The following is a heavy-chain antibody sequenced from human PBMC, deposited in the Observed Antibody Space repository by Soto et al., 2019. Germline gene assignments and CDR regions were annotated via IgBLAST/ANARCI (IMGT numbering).Heavy chain of an antibody. J-gene: IGHJ4*02. CDR2: ISTSGNV. Sequence: SETLSLTCTVSGGSLTKYYWRWIRQPAGEGLEWIGRISTSGNVVSKASLRSRLTMSVDTSKNQFSLRLTSVTAADTAVYYCARDNNDFWSLYPLAFDYWGQGALVTVSS. V-gene: IGHV4-4*07. CDR3: ARDNNDFWSLYPLAFDY. D-gene: IGHD3-3*01. CDR1: GGSLTKYY.